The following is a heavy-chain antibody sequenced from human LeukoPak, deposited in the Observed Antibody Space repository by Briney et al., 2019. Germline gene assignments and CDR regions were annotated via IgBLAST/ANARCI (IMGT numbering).Heavy chain of an antibody. V-gene: IGHV4-59*01. D-gene: IGHD6-13*01. J-gene: IGHJ4*02. CDR1: GGSISSYY. CDR2: IYFSGSN. CDR3: ATGYSSSWLDFDY. Sequence: SETLSLTCTVSGGSISSYYWSWIRQPPGKGLEWIEYIYFSGSNNYHPSLKSRVTISVDTSKNQFSLKLSSVTAADTAVYYCATGYSSSWLDFDYWGQGTLVTVSS.